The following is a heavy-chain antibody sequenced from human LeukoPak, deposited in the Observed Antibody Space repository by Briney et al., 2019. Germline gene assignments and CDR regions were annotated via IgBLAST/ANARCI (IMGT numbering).Heavy chain of an antibody. D-gene: IGHD1-7*01. CDR1: EFIFSSYE. Sequence: GGTLRLSCETSEFIFSSYEMHWVRQTPGRGLEYVSGISGNGVSSYYALSVKGRLTISRDNSKNTLYLQMGSLKTEDMAVYYCARSKEGTAHFDYWGQGTLVIVSS. J-gene: IGHJ4*02. CDR3: ARSKEGTAHFDY. CDR2: ISGNGVSS. V-gene: IGHV3-64*01.